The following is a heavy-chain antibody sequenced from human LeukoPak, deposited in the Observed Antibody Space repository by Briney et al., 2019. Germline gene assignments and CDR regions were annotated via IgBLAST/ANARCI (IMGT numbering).Heavy chain of an antibody. V-gene: IGHV1-69*01. Sequence: SVKVSCKASGGTFSSYAISWVRQAPGQGLEWMGGIIPIFGTANYARKFQGRVTITADESTSTAYMELSSLRSEDTAMYYCARSSSWCNFDYWGQGTLVTVSS. CDR3: ARSSSWCNFDY. J-gene: IGHJ4*02. D-gene: IGHD6-13*01. CDR2: IIPIFGTA. CDR1: GGTFSSYA.